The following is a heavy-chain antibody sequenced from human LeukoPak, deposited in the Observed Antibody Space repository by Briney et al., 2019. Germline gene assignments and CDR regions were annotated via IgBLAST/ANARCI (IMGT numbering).Heavy chain of an antibody. D-gene: IGHD6-13*01. CDR1: GFTFSSYG. J-gene: IGHJ4*02. V-gene: IGHV3-30*02. CDR2: IRYDGSNK. CDR3: ASPSGYSSSWYGY. Sequence: PGGSLRLSCAASGFTFSSYGMHWVRQAPGKGLEGVAYIRYDGSNKYYADSVKGRFTISRDISKNTLYLQMNSLRAEDTAVYYCASPSGYSSSWYGYWGQGTLVTVSS.